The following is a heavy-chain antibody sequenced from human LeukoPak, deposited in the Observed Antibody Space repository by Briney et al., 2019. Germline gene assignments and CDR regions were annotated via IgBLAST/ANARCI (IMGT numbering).Heavy chain of an antibody. Sequence: ASVKVSCKASGYTFTGYYMHWVRQAPGQGLEWMGWINPNGGGTNYAQKFQGRVTMTRDTSISTAYMELSRLRSDDTAVYYCARDMEATVTSDFDYWGQGTLVTVSS. D-gene: IGHD4-17*01. CDR1: GYTFTGYY. J-gene: IGHJ4*02. CDR2: INPNGGGT. V-gene: IGHV1-2*02. CDR3: ARDMEATVTSDFDY.